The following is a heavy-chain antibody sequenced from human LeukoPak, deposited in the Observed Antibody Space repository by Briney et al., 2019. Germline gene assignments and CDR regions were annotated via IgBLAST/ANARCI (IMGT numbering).Heavy chain of an antibody. J-gene: IGHJ4*02. CDR1: GFTFSSYW. CDR2: IKEDGSGK. V-gene: IGHV3-7*05. D-gene: IGHD2-2*01. CDR3: ARDGNLGSTSCYSDY. Sequence: GGSLRLSCAASGFTFSSYWMTWVRQAPGKGLEWVANIKEDGSGKYYVDSVKGRFTISRDNAKNSLYLQMNSLRAEDTAVYYCARDGNLGSTSCYSDYWGLGTLVTVSS.